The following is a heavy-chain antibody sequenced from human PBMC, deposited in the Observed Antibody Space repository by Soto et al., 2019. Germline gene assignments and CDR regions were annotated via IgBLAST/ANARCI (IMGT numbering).Heavy chain of an antibody. CDR3: AKAPSGLDYDSSGSDY. CDR2: ISGSGGST. J-gene: IGHJ4*02. Sequence: EVQRLESGGGLVQPGGSLRLSCAASGFTFSSYAMSWVRQAPGKGLEWVSAISGSGGSTYYADSVKGRFTISRDNSKNTLYLQMNSLRAEDTAVYYCAKAPSGLDYDSSGSDYWGQGTLVTVSS. D-gene: IGHD3-22*01. CDR1: GFTFSSYA. V-gene: IGHV3-23*01.